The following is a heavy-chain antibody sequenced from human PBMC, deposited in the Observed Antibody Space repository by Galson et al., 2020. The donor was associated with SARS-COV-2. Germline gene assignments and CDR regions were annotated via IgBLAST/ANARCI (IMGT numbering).Heavy chain of an antibody. J-gene: IGHJ3*02. CDR3: ARGGYSYGISGAFDI. D-gene: IGHD5-18*01. Sequence: PSVKVSCKASGYTFTGYYMHWVRQAPGQGLEWMGRINPNSGGTNYAQKFQGRVTMTRDTSISTAYMELSRLRSDDTAVYYCARGGYSYGISGAFDIWGQGTIVTVSS. V-gene: IGHV1-2*06. CDR2: INPNSGGT. CDR1: GYTFTGYY.